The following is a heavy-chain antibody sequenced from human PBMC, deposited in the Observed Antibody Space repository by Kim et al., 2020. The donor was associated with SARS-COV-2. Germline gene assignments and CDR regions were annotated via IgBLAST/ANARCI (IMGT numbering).Heavy chain of an antibody. CDR1: GGSISSSSYY. D-gene: IGHD6-13*01. V-gene: IGHV4-39*01. J-gene: IGHJ5*02. CDR2: IYYSGST. CDR3: ERHLYSSSCATNWFDP. Sequence: SETLSLTCTVSGGSISSSSYYWGWIRQPPGKGLEWIGSIYYSGSTYYNPSLKSRVTITVDTSKNQFSLKLSSVTAADTAVYYCERHLYSSSCATNWFDPWGQGTLVTVSS.